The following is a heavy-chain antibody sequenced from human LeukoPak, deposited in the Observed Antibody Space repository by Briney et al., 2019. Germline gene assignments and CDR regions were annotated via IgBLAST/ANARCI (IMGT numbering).Heavy chain of an antibody. CDR3: AKDSAVTSAYNWIDP. J-gene: IGHJ5*02. CDR1: GFTFSSYS. Sequence: PGGSLRLSCAASGFTFSSYSMNWVRQAPGKGLEWVSSISSSSSYIYYADSVKGRFTISRDNAKNTLYLQMNSLRVEDTAVYYCAKDSAVTSAYNWIDPWGQGTLVTVSS. V-gene: IGHV3-21*04. D-gene: IGHD4-17*01. CDR2: ISSSSSYI.